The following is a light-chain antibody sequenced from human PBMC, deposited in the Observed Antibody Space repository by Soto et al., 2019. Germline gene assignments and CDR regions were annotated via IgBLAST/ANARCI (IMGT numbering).Light chain of an antibody. Sequence: DIQMTQSPSTLSASVGDRVTITCRASQRISSCLAWYQQKPGKAPKLLIYQASTLETGVPSRFSASGSGTDFTLTISRLQPDYFATYYCQQYNTYPWTFGQGTKVEIK. V-gene: IGKV1-5*03. J-gene: IGKJ1*01. CDR2: QAS. CDR3: QQYNTYPWT. CDR1: QRISSC.